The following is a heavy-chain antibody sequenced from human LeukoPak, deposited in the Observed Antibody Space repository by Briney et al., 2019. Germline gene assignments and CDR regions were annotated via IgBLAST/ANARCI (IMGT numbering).Heavy chain of an antibody. Sequence: PSETLSPTCTASGGSISSSSNNWGRIRQPPGKGLEWIGSIYYSGDTYYNPSLKSRRVTISVDTSKNQFSLRLSSVTAADTAVYYCARYQWHYYYYMDVWGKGSTVTVSS. CDR2: IYYSGDT. V-gene: IGHV4-39*01. J-gene: IGHJ6*03. CDR3: ARYQWHYYYYMDV. CDR1: GGSISSSSNN. D-gene: IGHD6-19*01.